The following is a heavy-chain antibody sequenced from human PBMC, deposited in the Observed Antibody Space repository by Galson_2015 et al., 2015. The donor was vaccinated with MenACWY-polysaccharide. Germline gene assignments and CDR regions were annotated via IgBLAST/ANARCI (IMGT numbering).Heavy chain of an antibody. CDR1: GYTFTSYY. CDR3: AREVDTAMATGISYYYGMDV. D-gene: IGHD5-18*01. Sequence: SAKVSCKASGYTFTSYYMHWVRQAPGQGLEWMGIINPSGAGTRYAQKFQGRVTMTRDTSTDTVYMELSSLRSEDTAVYYCAREVDTAMATGISYYYGMDVWGQGTTVAVSS. V-gene: IGHV1-46*01. CDR2: INPSGAGT. J-gene: IGHJ6*02.